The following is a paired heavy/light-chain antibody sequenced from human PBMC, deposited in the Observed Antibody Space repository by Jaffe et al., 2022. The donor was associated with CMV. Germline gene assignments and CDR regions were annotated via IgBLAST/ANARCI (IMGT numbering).Heavy chain of an antibody. CDR2: TYYRSKWYN. CDR1: GDSVSSDSAT. J-gene: IGHJ3*02. Sequence: QVQLQQSGPGLVKPSQTLSLTCAISGDSVSSDSATWNWIRQSPSRGLEWLGRTYYRSKWYNDYAVSVKSRITFNPDTSKNQFSLHLNSVTPEDTAVYYCAREVWSVATGWHAFDIWGQGTMVTVSS. V-gene: IGHV6-1*01. CDR3: AREVWSVATGWHAFDI. D-gene: IGHD5-12*01.
Light chain of an antibody. V-gene: IGKV1-5*03. J-gene: IGKJ2*01. Sequence: DIQMTQSPSTLSASVGDRVTITCRASQSINNWLAWYQQNPGKAPKLLIYKASSLESGVPSRFSGSGSGTEFTLTISSLQPDDFATYYCQQYKSYSPYTFGQGTMLEIK. CDR2: KAS. CDR3: QQYKSYSPYT. CDR1: QSINNW.